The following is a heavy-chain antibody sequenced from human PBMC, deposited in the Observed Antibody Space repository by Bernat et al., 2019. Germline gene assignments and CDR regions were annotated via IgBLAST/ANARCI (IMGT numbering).Heavy chain of an antibody. CDR2: IRGDGSNT. CDR3: ARGTSTSAPYMDV. V-gene: IGHV3-23*01. Sequence: EVQLLESGGGLVQPEGSLRLSCAASGFTFSSYVMNWVRQAPGKGLEWVSNIRGDGSNTNYAASVKGRFTISRDNSRNTLYLQMNNLRVEDTAVYYCARGTSTSAPYMDVWGKGTTVTVSS. J-gene: IGHJ6*03. CDR1: GFTFSSYV.